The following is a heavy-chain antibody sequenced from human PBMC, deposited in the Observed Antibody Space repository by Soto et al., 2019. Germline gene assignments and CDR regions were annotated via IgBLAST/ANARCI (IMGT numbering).Heavy chain of an antibody. CDR3: ARSGYSSSWYSWFDP. CDR2: IIPIFGTA. CDR1: GGTFSSYA. V-gene: IGHV1-69*13. D-gene: IGHD6-13*01. J-gene: IGHJ5*02. Sequence: ASVKVSCKASGGTFSSYAISWVRQAPGQGLEWMGGIIPIFGTANYAQKFQGRVTITADESTSTAYMELSSLRSEDTAVYYCARSGYSSSWYSWFDPWGQGTLVTVSS.